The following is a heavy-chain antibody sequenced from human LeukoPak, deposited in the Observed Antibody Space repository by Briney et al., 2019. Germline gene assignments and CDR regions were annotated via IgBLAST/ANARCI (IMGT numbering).Heavy chain of an antibody. V-gene: IGHV3-74*01. CDR3: ARVRGWLQSWPYYYGMDV. CDR1: GFTFSSHW. Sequence: GGSLRLSCAASGFTFSSHWMHWVRQAPGKGLVWVSRINSDGSITTYADSAQGRFTISRDNAKNTLYLQMNSLRAEDTAVYYCARVRGWLQSWPYYYGMDVWGQGTTVTVSS. CDR2: INSDGSIT. D-gene: IGHD5-24*01. J-gene: IGHJ6*02.